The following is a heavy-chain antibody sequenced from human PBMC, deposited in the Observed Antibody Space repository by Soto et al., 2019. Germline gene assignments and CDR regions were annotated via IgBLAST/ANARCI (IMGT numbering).Heavy chain of an antibody. J-gene: IGHJ4*02. CDR3: ARYCSGGSCYEGRSSLFDY. CDR2: IYYSGST. Sequence: SETLSLTCTVSGCSISSGDYYWSWIRQPPGKGLEWIGYIYYSGSTYYNPSLKSRVTISVDTSKNQFSLKLSSVTAADTAVYYCARYCSGGSCYEGRSSLFDYWGQGTLVTVSS. D-gene: IGHD2-15*01. CDR1: GCSISSGDYY. V-gene: IGHV4-30-4*01.